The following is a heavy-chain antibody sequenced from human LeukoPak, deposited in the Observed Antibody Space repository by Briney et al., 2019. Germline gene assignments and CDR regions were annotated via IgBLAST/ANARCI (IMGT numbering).Heavy chain of an antibody. Sequence: GGPLRLSCAASGFTFSGYAMSWVRQAPGKGLEWVSVISGSGISTYNADSVKGRFTISRDNSKNTLYLQMNSLRAEDTAVYYCAKADYYDSNTYRAQFFQHWGQGTLVTVSS. V-gene: IGHV3-23*01. CDR2: ISGSGIST. CDR1: GFTFSGYA. D-gene: IGHD3-22*01. J-gene: IGHJ1*01. CDR3: AKADYYDSNTYRAQFFQH.